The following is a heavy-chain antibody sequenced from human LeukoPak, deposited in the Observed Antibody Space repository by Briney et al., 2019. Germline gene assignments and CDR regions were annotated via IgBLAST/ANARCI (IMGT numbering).Heavy chain of an antibody. J-gene: IGHJ3*02. CDR2: ISGSGGST. D-gene: IGHD2-2*01. CDR3: AKTPMGLGYCSSTSCPIAFHI. V-gene: IGHV3-23*01. Sequence: GGSLRLSCAASGFTFSSYAMSWVRQAPGKGLEWVSAISGSGGSTYYADSVKGRFTSSRDNSKNTLYLQMNSLRAEDTAVYYCAKTPMGLGYCSSTSCPIAFHIWGQGTMVTVSS. CDR1: GFTFSSYA.